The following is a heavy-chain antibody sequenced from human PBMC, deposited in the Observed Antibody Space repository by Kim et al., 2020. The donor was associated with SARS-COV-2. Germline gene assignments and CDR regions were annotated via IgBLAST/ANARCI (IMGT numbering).Heavy chain of an antibody. Sequence: SVKGRFTISRDNSKNTLYLQMNSLRAEDTAVYYCAKDLRIWFGEKKTHDYWGQGTLVTVSS. D-gene: IGHD3-10*01. V-gene: IGHV3-23*01. J-gene: IGHJ4*02. CDR3: AKDLRIWFGEKKTHDY.